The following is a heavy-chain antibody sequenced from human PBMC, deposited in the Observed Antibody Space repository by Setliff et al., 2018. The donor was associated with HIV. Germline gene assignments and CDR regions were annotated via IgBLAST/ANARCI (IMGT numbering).Heavy chain of an antibody. J-gene: IGHJ6*03. D-gene: IGHD5-12*01. CDR1: NGSISGHY. V-gene: IGHV4-59*04. CDR2: IYYSGST. CDR3: ARHRDPPGTRWIFYYYYMDL. Sequence: LSLTCTVSNGSISGHYWTWIRQPPGKGLEWIGSIYYSGSTSYNPSLSSRLTISVDTSKSHVSLRLSSVTAADTGVYYCARHRDPPGTRWIFYYYYMDLWGEGTTVTVSS.